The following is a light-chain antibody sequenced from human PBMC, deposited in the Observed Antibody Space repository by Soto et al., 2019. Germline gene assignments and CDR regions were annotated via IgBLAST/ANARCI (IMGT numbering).Light chain of an antibody. V-gene: IGLV7-46*01. CDR2: DTT. CDR1: TGAVTNGHY. J-gene: IGLJ1*01. Sequence: QAVVTQEPSLTVSPGGTVTLTCGSSTGAVTNGHYPYWFQQKPGQAPRTLNYDTTNRHSWTPARFSGSLLGGKAALTLSGAQPEDEAEYYCLLSYNGPYVFGTGTKVTV. CDR3: LLSYNGPYV.